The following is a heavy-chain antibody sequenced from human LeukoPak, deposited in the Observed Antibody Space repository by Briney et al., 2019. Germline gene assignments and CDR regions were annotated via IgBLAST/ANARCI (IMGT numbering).Heavy chain of an antibody. D-gene: IGHD6-13*01. CDR3: VTGTYSSFYYYYMDD. CDR1: GFTFGSYE. V-gene: IGHV3-48*03. J-gene: IGHJ6*03. Sequence: GGSLRLSCAASGFTFGSYEMNWVRQAPGRGLEWVSFITSSGSDTYYADSVRGRFATSRDNAKDSLYLQMNSLRAEDTAVYYCVTGTYSSFYYYYMDDWGKGTTVIVSS. CDR2: ITSSGSDT.